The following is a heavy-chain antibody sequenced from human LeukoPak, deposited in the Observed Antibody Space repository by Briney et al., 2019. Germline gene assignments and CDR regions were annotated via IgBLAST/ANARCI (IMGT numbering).Heavy chain of an antibody. CDR3: ARRGYSYGYSVGGFGYGMDV. CDR1: GGSFSGYY. Sequence: SETLSLTCAVYGGSFSGYYWSWIRQPPGKGLEWIGEINHSGSTNYNPSLKSRVTISVDTSKNQFSLKLSSVTAADTAVHYCARRGYSYGYSVGGFGYGMDVWGQGTTVTVSS. D-gene: IGHD5-18*01. V-gene: IGHV4-34*01. J-gene: IGHJ6*02. CDR2: INHSGST.